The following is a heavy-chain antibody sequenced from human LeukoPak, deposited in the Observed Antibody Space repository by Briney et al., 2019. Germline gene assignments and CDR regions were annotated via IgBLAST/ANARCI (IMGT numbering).Heavy chain of an antibody. D-gene: IGHD4-17*01. J-gene: IGHJ5*02. CDR1: GYTFTSYA. CDR3: ARDLPDDYGDYWSDP. CDR2: INAGNGNT. Sequence: ASVKVSCKASGYTFTSYAMHWVRQAPGQRLEWMGWINAGNGNTKYSQKFQGRVTITRDTSASTAYMELSSLRSEDTAVYYCARDLPDDYGDYWSDPWGQGTLVTVSS. V-gene: IGHV1-3*01.